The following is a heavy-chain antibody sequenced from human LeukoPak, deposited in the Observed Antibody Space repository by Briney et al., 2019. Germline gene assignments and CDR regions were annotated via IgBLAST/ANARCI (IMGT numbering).Heavy chain of an antibody. D-gene: IGHD1-1*01. Sequence: SETLSLTCTVSGGSISIYYWNRIRQPPGKGLEWIGNIQYSGSTNYNPSLKSRVTILLDTSKNQFSLKLNSVTAADTAVYYCARDWELGHWGQGTLVTVSS. CDR1: GGSISIYY. V-gene: IGHV4-59*01. CDR3: ARDWELGH. CDR2: IQYSGST. J-gene: IGHJ5*02.